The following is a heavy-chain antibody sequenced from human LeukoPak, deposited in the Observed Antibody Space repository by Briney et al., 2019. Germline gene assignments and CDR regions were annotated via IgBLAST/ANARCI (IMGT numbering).Heavy chain of an antibody. D-gene: IGHD6-13*01. J-gene: IGHJ6*02. V-gene: IGHV3-30*01. CDR3: AKASIAAAGTYYYYGMDV. CDR2: ISYDGKNK. Sequence: GGSLRLSCAASGFTFSHYAIHWVRQAPGKGLEWVAVISYDGKNKYYADSGKGRFTISRDNAKNSLYLQMNSLRAEDTALYYCAKASIAAAGTYYYYGMDVWGQGTTVTVSS. CDR1: GFTFSHYA.